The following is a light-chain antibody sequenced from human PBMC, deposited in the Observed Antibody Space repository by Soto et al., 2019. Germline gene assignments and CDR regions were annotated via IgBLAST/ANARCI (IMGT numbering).Light chain of an antibody. CDR2: DAS. CDR3: LQRSNWPRT. CDR1: QSVSSY. Sequence: EIVLTQSPATLSLSPGERATLSCRASQSVSSYLAWYQQKPGQAPRLLIYDASNRATGITARFSGSGSGTDVTLTISSLEPEDCAVYYCLQRSNWPRTYGQGSKVEIK. V-gene: IGKV3-11*01. J-gene: IGKJ1*01.